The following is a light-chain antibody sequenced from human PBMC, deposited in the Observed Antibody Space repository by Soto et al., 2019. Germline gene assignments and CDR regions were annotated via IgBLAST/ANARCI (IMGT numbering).Light chain of an antibody. J-gene: IGKJ3*01. CDR1: QSLVYSDGNTY. CDR2: KVS. CDR3: LQGARWPPV. Sequence: DVVMTQSPLSLPVILGQPASISCRSSQSLVYSDGNTYLSWFQQRPGQSPRRLIYKVSKRDSGVPVRLSGSGSDPNLTLRIGGVEAEDVWVYYCLQGARWPPVFGPGTRVDI. V-gene: IGKV2-30*01.